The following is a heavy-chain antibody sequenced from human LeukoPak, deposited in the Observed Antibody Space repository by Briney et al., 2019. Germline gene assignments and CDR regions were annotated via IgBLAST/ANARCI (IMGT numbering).Heavy chain of an antibody. D-gene: IGHD3-10*01. Sequence: GGSLRLSCAASGFTFRNYVIHWVRQAPGKGLEWVAVTSSDLNVKLYADSVKGRFTISRDNSRSTLYLQMNSLRPEDTAIYYCAREGYYGSGSPPSLYFDYWGQGTPVTVSS. V-gene: IGHV3-30-3*01. CDR3: AREGYYGSGSPPSLYFDY. CDR1: GFTFRNYV. CDR2: TSSDLNVK. J-gene: IGHJ4*02.